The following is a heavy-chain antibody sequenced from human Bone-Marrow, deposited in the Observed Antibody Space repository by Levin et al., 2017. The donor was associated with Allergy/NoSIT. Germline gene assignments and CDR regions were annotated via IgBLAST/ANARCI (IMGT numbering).Heavy chain of an antibody. V-gene: IGHV4-59*01. D-gene: IGHD3-22*01. J-gene: IGHJ4*02. CDR3: ARVIIGGRLPDR. Sequence: PSETLSLTCNVSGDSMKSSYWTWIRQSPVEGLEWIGYISEAGRTTYNPSLRSRVSLSIDPSKNHFSLSLKSVTGADTAVYYCARVIIGGRLPDRWGPGTLVAVSS. CDR2: ISEAGRT. CDR1: GDSMKSSY.